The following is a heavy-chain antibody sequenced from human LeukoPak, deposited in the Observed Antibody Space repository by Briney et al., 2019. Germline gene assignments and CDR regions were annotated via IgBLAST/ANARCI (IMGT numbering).Heavy chain of an antibody. Sequence: GGSLRLSCAASGFTFSSYSMNWVRQAPGKGLEWVSSISSSSSYIYYADSVKGRFTISRDNAKNSLYLQMNSLRAEDTAVYYCAREAGFDDFWSGYLTPSYYYGMDVWGQGTTVTVSS. V-gene: IGHV3-21*01. D-gene: IGHD3-3*01. J-gene: IGHJ6*02. CDR2: ISSSSSYI. CDR1: GFTFSSYS. CDR3: AREAGFDDFWSGYLTPSYYYGMDV.